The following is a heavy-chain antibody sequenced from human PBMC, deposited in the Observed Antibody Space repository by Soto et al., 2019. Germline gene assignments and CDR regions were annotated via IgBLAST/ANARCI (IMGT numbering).Heavy chain of an antibody. CDR3: ARGSFGGITMGYYYYYGMDV. Sequence: QVQLQESGPGLVKPSETLSLTCTVSGGSISSYYWSWIRQPPGKGLEWIGYIYYSGSTNYNPSLKSRVTISVDTSKNQFSLKLSSVTAADTAVYYCARGSFGGITMGYYYYYGMDVWGQGTTVTVSS. D-gene: IGHD3-3*01. J-gene: IGHJ6*02. CDR1: GGSISSYY. V-gene: IGHV4-59*01. CDR2: IYYSGST.